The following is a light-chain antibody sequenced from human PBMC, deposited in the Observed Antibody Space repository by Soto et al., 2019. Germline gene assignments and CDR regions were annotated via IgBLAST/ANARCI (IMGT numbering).Light chain of an antibody. Sequence: EIVMTQSPATLSVSPGEIATLSCRASQSVDINLAWYQQKPGQAPRLLIYGASSRATGIPDRFSGSGSGTDFTLTISRLEPEDFAVYYCQQYGSSPRTFGQGTKVDI. J-gene: IGKJ1*01. V-gene: IGKV3-20*01. CDR3: QQYGSSPRT. CDR2: GAS. CDR1: QSVDIN.